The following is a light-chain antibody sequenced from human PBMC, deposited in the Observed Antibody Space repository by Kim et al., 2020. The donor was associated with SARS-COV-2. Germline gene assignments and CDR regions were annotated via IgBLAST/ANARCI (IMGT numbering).Light chain of an antibody. J-gene: IGKJ1*01. CDR3: QQFKNYPRT. Sequence: ASVGDRVTLTCRASQDITTALAWYQQKPGKTPKLLMYDVSTLESGVPSRFSGSGSGTDFTLAIGSLQPEDFATYYCQQFKNYPRTFGQGTKVDIK. CDR2: DVS. V-gene: IGKV1D-13*01. CDR1: QDITTA.